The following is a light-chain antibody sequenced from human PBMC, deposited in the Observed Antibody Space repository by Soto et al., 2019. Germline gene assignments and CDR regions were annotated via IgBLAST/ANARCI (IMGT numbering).Light chain of an antibody. Sequence: EIVLTQSPGTLSLSPGERATLSCRASQSVSNNYLAWYQQKPGQAPRLLIYGASNRATGIPARFSGSGSGTEFTLTISSLQPDDFATYYCQHYNSYRWTFGQGTKVDI. CDR3: QHYNSYRWT. V-gene: IGKV3-20*01. CDR1: QSVSNNY. J-gene: IGKJ1*01. CDR2: GAS.